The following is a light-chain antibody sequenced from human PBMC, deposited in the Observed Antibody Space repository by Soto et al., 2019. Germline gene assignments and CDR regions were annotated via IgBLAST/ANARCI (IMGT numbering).Light chain of an antibody. CDR1: QSVSSSY. V-gene: IGKV3-20*01. CDR3: QQYGSSPGT. J-gene: IGKJ1*01. CDR2: GAS. Sequence: IVLTQSPGTLSLSPGERATLSCRASQSVSSSYLAWYQQKPGQAPRLLIYGASSRATGIPVRFSGSGSGTDFTLTISRLEPEDFAVYYCQQYGSSPGTFGQGTKVEIK.